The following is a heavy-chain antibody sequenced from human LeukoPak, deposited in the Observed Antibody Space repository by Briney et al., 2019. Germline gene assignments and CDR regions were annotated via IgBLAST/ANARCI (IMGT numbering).Heavy chain of an antibody. CDR2: IHYSGIT. J-gene: IGHJ3*02. Sequence: SETLSLICTISGASIRSYFWSWIRQPPGKGLEWIGYIHYSGITNYNPSLKSRVAISTDTSKNQFSQELNSVTAADTAVYYCARELSVHDAFDIWGQGTMVTVSS. D-gene: IGHD2/OR15-2a*01. CDR1: GASIRSYF. V-gene: IGHV4-59*01. CDR3: ARELSVHDAFDI.